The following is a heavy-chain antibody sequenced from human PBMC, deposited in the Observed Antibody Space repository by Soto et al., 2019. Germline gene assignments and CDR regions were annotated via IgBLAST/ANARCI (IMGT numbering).Heavy chain of an antibody. CDR1: GFTFSSYA. J-gene: IGHJ5*02. Sequence: LRLSCAASGFTFSSYAMSWVRQAPGKGLEWVSAISGSGGSTYYADSVKGRFTISRDNSKNTLYLQMNSLRAEDTAVYYCAKEERYYYDSSGYLNWFDPWGQGTLVTVSS. V-gene: IGHV3-23*01. CDR2: ISGSGGST. D-gene: IGHD3-22*01. CDR3: AKEERYYYDSSGYLNWFDP.